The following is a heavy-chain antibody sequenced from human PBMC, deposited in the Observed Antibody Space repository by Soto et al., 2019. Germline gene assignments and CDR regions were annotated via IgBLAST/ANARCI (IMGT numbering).Heavy chain of an antibody. CDR3: TRDASRDSSARGWFDP. V-gene: IGHV3-23*01. CDR2: ISGSGRGAATFYP. Sequence: PGGSLRLSCAASGFTFTNFAMSWVRQAPGKGLEWVSTISGSGRGAATFYPYYAESVKGRFTISRDNAKNSLHLQMNSLRAEDTAVYYCTRDASRDSSARGWFDPWGPGTLVTVSS. J-gene: IGHJ5*02. D-gene: IGHD6-13*01. CDR1: GFTFTNFA.